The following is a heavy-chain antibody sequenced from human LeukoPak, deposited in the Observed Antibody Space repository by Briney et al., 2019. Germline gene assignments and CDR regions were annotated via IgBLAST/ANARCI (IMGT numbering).Heavy chain of an antibody. CDR1: GYTLTNYG. Sequence: ASVKVSCKASGYTLTNYGISWVRQAPGQGLEWMGWISAYNGNTNYAQKLQGGVTMTTDTSTSTAYMELRSLRSDDTAVYYCARITMVRGHTPDYFDYWGQGTLVTVSS. J-gene: IGHJ4*02. CDR2: ISAYNGNT. D-gene: IGHD3-10*01. CDR3: ARITMVRGHTPDYFDY. V-gene: IGHV1-18*01.